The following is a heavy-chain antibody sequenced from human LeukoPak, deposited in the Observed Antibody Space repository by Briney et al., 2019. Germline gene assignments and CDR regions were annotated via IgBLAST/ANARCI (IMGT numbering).Heavy chain of an antibody. CDR1: GFTFSSYG. CDR2: ISYDGSNK. J-gene: IGHJ5*02. D-gene: IGHD3-3*01. Sequence: GGSLRLSCAASGFTFSSYGMHWVRQAPGKGLEWVAVISYDGSNKYFADSVQGRFTISRDNSKNTLYLQMNSLRAEDTAVYYCAKDGYYDFWSGYYINWFDPWGQGTLVTVSS. CDR3: AKDGYYDFWSGYYINWFDP. V-gene: IGHV3-30*18.